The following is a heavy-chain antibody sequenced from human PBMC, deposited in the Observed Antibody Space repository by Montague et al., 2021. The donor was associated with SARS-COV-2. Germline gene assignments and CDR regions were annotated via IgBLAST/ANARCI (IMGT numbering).Heavy chain of an antibody. CDR2: IYYSGST. CDR3: ASTYGGNLGYYYYYMDV. CDR1: GGSISSGGYY. V-gene: IGHV4-31*03. D-gene: IGHD4-23*01. J-gene: IGHJ6*03. Sequence: TLSLTRTVSGGSISSGGYYWSWIRQHPGKGLEWIGYIYYSGSTYYNPSLKSRVIISVDTSKNQFSLKLSSVTAADTAVYYCASTYGGNLGYYYYYMDVWGKGATVTVSS.